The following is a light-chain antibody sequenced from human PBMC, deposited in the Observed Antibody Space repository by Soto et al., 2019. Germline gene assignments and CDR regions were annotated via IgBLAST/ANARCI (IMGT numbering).Light chain of an antibody. CDR1: SSNIGNNA. CDR2: YDD. CDR3: AAWDDSLNGPV. J-gene: IGLJ3*02. Sequence: VLTQPPSVSEAPRQRVTISCSGSSSNIGNNAVNWYQQLPGKAPRLLIYYDDLRPSGVSDRFSGSKSGTSASLAISGLQSEDEADYYCAAWDDSLNGPVFGGGTKLTVL. V-gene: IGLV1-36*01.